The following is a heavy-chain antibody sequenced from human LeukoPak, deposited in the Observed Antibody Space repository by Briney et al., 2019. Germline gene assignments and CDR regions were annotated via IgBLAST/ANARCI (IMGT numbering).Heavy chain of an antibody. CDR3: ARDERPLLWFGELFD. CDR2: IYSGGST. V-gene: IGHV3-66*02. CDR1: GFTVSSNY. J-gene: IGHJ4*02. Sequence: GGSLRLSCAASGFTVSSNYMSWVRQAPGKGLEWVSVIYSGGSTYYADSVKGRFTISRDNFKNTLYLQMNSLRAEDTAVYYCARDERPLLWFGELFDWGQGTLVTVSS. D-gene: IGHD3-10*01.